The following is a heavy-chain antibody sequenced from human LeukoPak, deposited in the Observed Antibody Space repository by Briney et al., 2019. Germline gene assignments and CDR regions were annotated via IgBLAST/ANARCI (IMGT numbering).Heavy chain of an antibody. CDR2: INHSGST. V-gene: IGHV4-34*01. CDR3: ARVRYDILTGYYIPFDY. D-gene: IGHD3-9*01. Sequence: SVPVSLTCAVYGGSFSGYYWSWIRPPPGKGLEWIGEINHSGSTNYNPSLKSRVTISVDTSKNQFSLKLSSVTAADTAVYYCARVRYDILTGYYIPFDYWGQGTLVTVSS. J-gene: IGHJ4*02. CDR1: GGSFSGYY.